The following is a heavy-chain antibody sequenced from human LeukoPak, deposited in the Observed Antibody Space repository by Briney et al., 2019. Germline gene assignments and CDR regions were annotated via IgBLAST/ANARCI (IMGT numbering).Heavy chain of an antibody. CDR2: IYYTGST. D-gene: IGHD5-12*01. CDR1: GGSISSSSYY. V-gene: IGHV4-39*01. CDR3: ARRLVATITSAFDI. Sequence: SXXXSLTCAVSGGSISSSSYYWGWIRQPPGKGLEWIGNIYYTGSTYYNPSLKSRFIISVDTSKNQFSLNLSSVTAADTAVYYCARRLVATITSAFDIWGQGTMVTVSS. J-gene: IGHJ3*02.